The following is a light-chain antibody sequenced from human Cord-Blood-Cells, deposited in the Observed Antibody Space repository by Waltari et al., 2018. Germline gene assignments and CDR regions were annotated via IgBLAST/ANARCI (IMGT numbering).Light chain of an antibody. Sequence: EIVLTQSPGTLSLSSGERATLSCRVSQSVSSSYLAWYQQKPGQATRLLIYGASSRATGIPDRFSGSGSETDFTLTISRLEPEDFAVYYCRQYGSSPATFGQGTKVEIK. CDR1: QSVSSSY. J-gene: IGKJ1*01. V-gene: IGKV3-20*01. CDR3: RQYGSSPAT. CDR2: GAS.